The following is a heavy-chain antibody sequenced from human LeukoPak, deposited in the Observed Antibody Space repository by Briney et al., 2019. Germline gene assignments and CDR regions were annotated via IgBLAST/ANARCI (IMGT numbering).Heavy chain of an antibody. CDR3: VRDGANWEEPNDAFDT. J-gene: IGHJ3*02. V-gene: IGHV4-4*07. CDR2: LYTTGNT. D-gene: IGHD1-26*01. CDR1: GASITSCY. Sequence: PSETLSLTCAVSGASITSCYWSWVRQSAGKGREWIGRLYTTGNTNYNPSLKSRVTMSGDSSKNQLSLTLTSVTAADTAVYYCVRDGANWEEPNDAFDTWGQGTLVTVSS.